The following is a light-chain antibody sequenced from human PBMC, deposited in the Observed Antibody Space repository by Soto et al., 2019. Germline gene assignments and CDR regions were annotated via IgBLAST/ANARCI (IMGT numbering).Light chain of an antibody. CDR1: QDIANF. CDR3: QKCKVAPFT. V-gene: IGKV1-27*01. J-gene: IGKJ4*01. Sequence: LMTQSQSSLSAFVGDRVTITCRASQDIANFLAWYQQKPGKVPKLLIYAASTLQSGVPSRFSGSGSGTDFTLTISGLQPEDVATYYCQKCKVAPFTFGGGTKVDIK. CDR2: AAS.